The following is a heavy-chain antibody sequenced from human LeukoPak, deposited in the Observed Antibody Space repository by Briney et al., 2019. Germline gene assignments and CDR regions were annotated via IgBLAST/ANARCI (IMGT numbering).Heavy chain of an antibody. CDR2: VYSGGLT. CDR3: VRDRWPGLGDF. Sequence: GGSLRLSCAASGFIVSENYMSWVRQAPGKGLEWVSTVYSGGLTFYADPVKGRFTISRDNSKNTLYLQMRILRAEDTAVYYCVRDRWPGLGDFWGQGTTVTVSS. J-gene: IGHJ6*02. CDR1: GFIVSENY. V-gene: IGHV3-66*01. D-gene: IGHD3/OR15-3a*01.